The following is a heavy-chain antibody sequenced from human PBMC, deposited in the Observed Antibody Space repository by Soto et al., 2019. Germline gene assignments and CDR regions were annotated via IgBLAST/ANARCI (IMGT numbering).Heavy chain of an antibody. D-gene: IGHD3-9*01. CDR3: ARAYFVIPGSLDY. CDR1: GFTFSSYW. Sequence: GGSLRLSCAASGFTFSSYWMSWVRQAPGKGLEWVANIKQDGSEKCYVDSVKGRFTISRDNAKNSLYLQMNSLRAEDTAVYYWARAYFVIPGSLDYWGKGTLVTVSS. V-gene: IGHV3-7*05. J-gene: IGHJ4*02. CDR2: IKQDGSEK.